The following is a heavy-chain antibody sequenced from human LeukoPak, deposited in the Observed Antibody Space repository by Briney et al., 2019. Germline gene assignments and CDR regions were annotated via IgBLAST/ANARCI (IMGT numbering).Heavy chain of an antibody. J-gene: IGHJ6*02. Sequence: GGSLRLSCAASGFTFSSYSMNWVRQAPGKGLEWVSSISSSSSYIYYADSVKGRFTISRDNAKNPLYLQMNSLRAEDTAVYYCARGSSGWYSQDYYYYGMDVWGQGTTVTVSS. CDR3: ARGSSGWYSQDYYYYGMDV. D-gene: IGHD6-19*01. V-gene: IGHV3-21*01. CDR2: ISSSSSYI. CDR1: GFTFSSYS.